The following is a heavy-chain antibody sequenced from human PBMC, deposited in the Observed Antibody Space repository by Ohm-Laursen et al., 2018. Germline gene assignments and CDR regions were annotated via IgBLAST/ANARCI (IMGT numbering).Heavy chain of an antibody. V-gene: IGHV1-46*01. CDR2: INPSGGST. J-gene: IGHJ6*02. Sequence: GATVKISCKASGYTFTSYGISWVRQAPGQGLEWMGIINPSGGSTSYAQKFQGRVTMTRDTSTSTVYMELSSLRSEDTAVYYCARAITGRNGMDVWGQGTTVTVSS. D-gene: IGHD1-20*01. CDR3: ARAITGRNGMDV. CDR1: GYTFTSYG.